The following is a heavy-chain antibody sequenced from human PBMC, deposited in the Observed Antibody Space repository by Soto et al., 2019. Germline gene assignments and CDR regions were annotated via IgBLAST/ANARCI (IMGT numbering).Heavy chain of an antibody. J-gene: IGHJ3*02. CDR1: GYTFTSYG. CDR3: ARDSRWYYDSSGYPNDAFDI. CDR2: ISAYNGNT. Sequence: VASVKVSCKASGYTFTSYGISWVRQAPGQGLEWMGWISAYNGNTNYAQKLQGRVTMTTDTSTSTAYMELRSLRSDDTAVYYCARDSRWYYDSSGYPNDAFDIWGQGTMVTVSS. V-gene: IGHV1-18*01. D-gene: IGHD3-22*01.